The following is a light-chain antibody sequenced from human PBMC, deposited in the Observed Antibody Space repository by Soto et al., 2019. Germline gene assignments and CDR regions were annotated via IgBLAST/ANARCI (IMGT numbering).Light chain of an antibody. CDR1: QSISSY. CDR3: QQYDNLWT. CDR2: AAS. Sequence: DIQMTQSPSSLSASVGDRVTITCRASQSISSYLNWYQQKPGKAPKLLIYAASSLQSGVPSRFSGSGSGTDFTFTISSLQPEDIATYYWQQYDNLWTFGPGTKVDIK. J-gene: IGKJ3*01. V-gene: IGKV1-39*01.